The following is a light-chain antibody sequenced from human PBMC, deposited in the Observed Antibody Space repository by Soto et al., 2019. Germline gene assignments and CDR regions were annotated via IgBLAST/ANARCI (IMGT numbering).Light chain of an antibody. V-gene: IGKV1-39*01. Sequence: DIQMTQYPSSLSVSVGDRVTINCRTSQSITNYLNWYQQKPGKAPKLLVYAASSLQSGVPSRFSGNGSGTDFTLTISSLQREDFASYYCQQSDSYPYTFGQGTKLEIK. CDR3: QQSDSYPYT. CDR1: QSITNY. CDR2: AAS. J-gene: IGKJ2*01.